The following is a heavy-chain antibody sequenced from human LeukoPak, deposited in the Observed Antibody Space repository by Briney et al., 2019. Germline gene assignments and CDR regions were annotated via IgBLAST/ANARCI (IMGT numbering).Heavy chain of an antibody. D-gene: IGHD4-23*01. CDR3: ARTGGGNSGPFDY. J-gene: IGHJ4*02. V-gene: IGHV3-53*01. CDR2: IYNGGSI. CDR1: GIIVRNNY. Sequence: GGSLRLSCVASGIIVRNNYMTWVRQAPGKGREWVSVIYNGGSIYYGDSVKGRFTISADNSRNMVYLQMNGLRAEDTAVYYCARTGGGNSGPFDYWGQGTLVTVSS.